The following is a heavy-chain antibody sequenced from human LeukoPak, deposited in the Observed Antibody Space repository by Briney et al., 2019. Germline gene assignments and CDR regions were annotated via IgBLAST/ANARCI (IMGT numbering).Heavy chain of an antibody. D-gene: IGHD1-14*01. V-gene: IGHV4-61*02. CDR3: ARDSGQYWYFDL. Sequence: SETLSLTCTVSGGSISSGSYYWSWIRRPAGKGLEWIGRIYTSGSTNYNPSLKSRVTISVDTSKNQFSLKLSSVTAADTAVYYCARDSGQYWYFDLWGRGTLVTVSS. CDR1: GGSISSGSYY. J-gene: IGHJ2*01. CDR2: IYTSGST.